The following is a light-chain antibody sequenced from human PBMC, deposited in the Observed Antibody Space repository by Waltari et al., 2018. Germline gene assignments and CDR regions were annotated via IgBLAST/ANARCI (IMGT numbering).Light chain of an antibody. CDR2: DTS. CDR1: QSVGRS. V-gene: IGKV3-20*01. CDR3: QHYVNLPVT. Sequence: DIVLTQSPGALSLSPGERATLSCRASQSVGRSLAWYQQKPGQAPRLLIYDTSSRATGTPGRFIGSGSGTDFSLAISSLEPEDFAVYFCQHYVNLPVTFGQGTKVEI. J-gene: IGKJ1*01.